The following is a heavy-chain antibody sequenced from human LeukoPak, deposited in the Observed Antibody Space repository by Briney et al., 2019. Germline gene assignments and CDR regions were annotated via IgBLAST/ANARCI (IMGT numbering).Heavy chain of an antibody. Sequence: SETLSLTCTVSGGSISSYYWSWIRQPPGKGLEWIGYIYYSGSTNYNPSLKSRVTISVDTSKNQFSLKLSSATAADTAVYYCARYSGSYSVPYYFDYWGQGTLVTVSS. D-gene: IGHD1-26*01. V-gene: IGHV4-59*01. CDR3: ARYSGSYSVPYYFDY. CDR1: GGSISSYY. CDR2: IYYSGST. J-gene: IGHJ4*02.